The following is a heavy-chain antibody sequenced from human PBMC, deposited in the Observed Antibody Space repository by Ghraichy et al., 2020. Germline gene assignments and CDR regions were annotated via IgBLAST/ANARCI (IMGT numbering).Heavy chain of an antibody. Sequence: LNISCAGSGFTFGTYAMSWVRQAPGKGLEWVSLITATGGNTYYAGAVKGRFTMSRDNSKNTLYLQMNGLRADDTAVYYCAKRAGGDSGLGSFDVWGQGTMVTVSS. D-gene: IGHD2-21*02. V-gene: IGHV3-23*01. CDR2: ITATGGNT. CDR3: AKRAGGDSGLGSFDV. CDR1: GFTFGTYA. J-gene: IGHJ3*01.